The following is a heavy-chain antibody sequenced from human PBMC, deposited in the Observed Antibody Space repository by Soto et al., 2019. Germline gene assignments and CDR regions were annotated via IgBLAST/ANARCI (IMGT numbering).Heavy chain of an antibody. D-gene: IGHD3-10*01. CDR2: IWYDGSNQ. J-gene: IGHJ4*02. V-gene: IGHV3-33*01. CDR3: ARGLGAFNYGSAYFDY. CDR1: GFTFSTYG. Sequence: QAGGSLRLSCAPSGFTFSTYGMHWVRQAPGKGLEWVAVIWYDGSNQYYADSVKGRFTISRDNSKNMLYLQMNSLRAEDTAVYYCARGLGAFNYGSAYFDYWGQGTPVTVSS.